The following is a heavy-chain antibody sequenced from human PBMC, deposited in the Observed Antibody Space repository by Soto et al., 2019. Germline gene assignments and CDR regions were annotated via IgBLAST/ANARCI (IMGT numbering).Heavy chain of an antibody. Sequence: QVQLQESGPGLVKPSQTLSLTCTVSGGSISSGDYYWSWIRQPPGKGLEWIGYIYYSGSTYYNPSLKSRVTISVDTSKNQCSLKLSSVTAADTAVYYCARDSSGRYSGYDEGYYGMDVWGQGTTVTVSS. CDR3: ARDSSGRYSGYDEGYYGMDV. CDR2: IYYSGST. CDR1: GGSISSGDYY. V-gene: IGHV4-30-4*01. J-gene: IGHJ6*02. D-gene: IGHD5-12*01.